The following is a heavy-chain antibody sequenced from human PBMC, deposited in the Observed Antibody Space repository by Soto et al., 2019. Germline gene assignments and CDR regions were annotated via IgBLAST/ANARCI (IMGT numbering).Heavy chain of an antibody. V-gene: IGHV1-18*01. J-gene: IGHJ4*02. Sequence: QVQLVQSGAEVKKPGASVKVSCKASVYTFSSYFISWVRQAPGPGLEWMGWISAYNGHTNHAQNLQGRVTMTTDTSTSTADMELRSLRSDDTAVYYCARDLPPVDYWGQGTLVTVSS. CDR2: ISAYNGHT. CDR1: VYTFSSYF. CDR3: ARDLPPVDY.